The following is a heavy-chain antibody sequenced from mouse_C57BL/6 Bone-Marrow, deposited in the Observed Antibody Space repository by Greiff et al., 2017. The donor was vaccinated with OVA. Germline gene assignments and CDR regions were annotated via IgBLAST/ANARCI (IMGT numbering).Heavy chain of an antibody. Sequence: LQQPGAELVKPGASVKMSCKASGYTFTSYWITWVKQRPGQGLEWIGDIYPGSGRTNFNEKFKSKATLTVDTSSSTAYMQLSSLTSEDSAVYYCAKKGLLWLRRGFDYWGQGTTLTVST. CDR2: IYPGSGRT. CDR3: AKKGLLWLRRGFDY. CDR1: GYTFTSYW. V-gene: IGHV1-55*01. J-gene: IGHJ2*01. D-gene: IGHD2-2*01.